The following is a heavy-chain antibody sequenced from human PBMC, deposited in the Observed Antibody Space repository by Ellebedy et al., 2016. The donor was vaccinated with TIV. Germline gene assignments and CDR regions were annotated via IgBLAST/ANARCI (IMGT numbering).Heavy chain of an antibody. J-gene: IGHJ6*02. Sequence: MPSETLSLTCTVSGGSISSSSYYWGWIRQPPGKGLEWIGNIYYTGSTYHNPSLKSRVTISVDTSKNQFSLKLRSVTAADTAVYYCAKVGASTFGYYYYGMDVWGQGTTVTVSS. V-gene: IGHV4-39*01. CDR2: IYYTGST. CDR3: AKVGASTFGYYYYGMDV. D-gene: IGHD1-26*01. CDR1: GGSISSSSYY.